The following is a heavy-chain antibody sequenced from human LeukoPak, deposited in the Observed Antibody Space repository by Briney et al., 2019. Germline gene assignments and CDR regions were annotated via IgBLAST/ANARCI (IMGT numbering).Heavy chain of an antibody. Sequence: SETLSLTCAVYSGSFSGYYWNWIRQPPGKGLEWIGEINHSGSTNYNPSLKSRVTISVDTSKNQFSLKLSSVTAADTAVYYCARERITMVRGVIYYYYYMDVWGKGTTVTVSS. D-gene: IGHD3-10*01. CDR2: INHSGST. CDR3: ARERITMVRGVIYYYYYMDV. V-gene: IGHV4-34*01. CDR1: SGSFSGYY. J-gene: IGHJ6*03.